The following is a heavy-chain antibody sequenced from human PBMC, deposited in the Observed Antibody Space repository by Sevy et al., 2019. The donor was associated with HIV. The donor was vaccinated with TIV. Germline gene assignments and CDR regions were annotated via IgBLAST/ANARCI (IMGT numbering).Heavy chain of an antibody. CDR2: IYYNGHI. J-gene: IGHJ4*02. V-gene: IGHV4-59*08. CDR1: GGSITSLY. CDR3: AGENAWGRGYS. D-gene: IGHD1-26*01. Sequence: ETLSLTCTVSGGSITSLYWNWIRQPPGKGLEWLANIYYNGHINYNPSLKSRGTLSLDTSKNQFSRRLSSVTAADTAMYYCAGENAWGRGYSWGQGTLVTVSS.